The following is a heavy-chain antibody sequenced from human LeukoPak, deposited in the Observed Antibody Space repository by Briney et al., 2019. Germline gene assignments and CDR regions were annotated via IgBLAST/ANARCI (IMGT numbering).Heavy chain of an antibody. CDR3: ASDESIHAFDI. CDR1: GFSFSSYS. V-gene: IGHV3-21*01. Sequence: EGSLRLSCAASGFSFSSYSMNWVRQAPGKGLEWVSSICSSSSYIYYADSVKGRFTISRDNAKNSLYLQMNSLRAEDTAVYYCASDESIHAFDIWGQGTMVTVSS. CDR2: ICSSSSYI. D-gene: IGHD2/OR15-2a*01. J-gene: IGHJ3*02.